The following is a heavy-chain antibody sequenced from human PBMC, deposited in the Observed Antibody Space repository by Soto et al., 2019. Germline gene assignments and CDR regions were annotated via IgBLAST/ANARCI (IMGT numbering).Heavy chain of an antibody. D-gene: IGHD3-10*01. CDR2: ISAYNGNT. V-gene: IGHV1-18*01. CDR1: GYTFISYG. CDR3: ARERSGQGGYGMDV. Sequence: ASVKVSCKASGYTFISYGISWVRQAPGQGLEWMGWISAYNGNTNYAQKFQGRVTMSTDTSTSTAYMELRSLRSAADTALYYCARERSGQGGYGMDVWGQGTTVTVSS. J-gene: IGHJ6*02.